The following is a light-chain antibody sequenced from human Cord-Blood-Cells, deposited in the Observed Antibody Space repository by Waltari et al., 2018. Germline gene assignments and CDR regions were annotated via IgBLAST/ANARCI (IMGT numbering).Light chain of an antibody. CDR3: QQYGSSPIT. CDR2: GAS. J-gene: IGKJ5*01. V-gene: IGKV3-20*01. Sequence: IVLTQSPGTLSLSPEERATLSCRASQSVSSSYLAWYQQKPGPAPRLLIPGASSRTTGCPDRVRRSGSGTDVTHTISRLEPEDFAVYYCQQYGSSPITFGQGTRLEIK. CDR1: QSVSSSY.